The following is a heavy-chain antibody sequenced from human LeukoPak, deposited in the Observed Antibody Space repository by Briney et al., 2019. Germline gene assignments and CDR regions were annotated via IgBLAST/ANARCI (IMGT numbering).Heavy chain of an antibody. J-gene: IGHJ5*02. V-gene: IGHV4-39*07. CDR1: GGSISSSSYY. CDR2: IYYSGST. D-gene: IGHD3-22*01. CDR3: AREYAAGRIVVVPPGGYNWFDP. Sequence: PSETLSLTCTVSGGSISSSSYYWGWIRQPPGKGLEWIGSIYYSGSTYYNPSLKSRVTISVDTSKNQFSLKLSSVTAADTAVYYCAREYAAGRIVVVPPGGYNWFDPWGQGTLVTVSS.